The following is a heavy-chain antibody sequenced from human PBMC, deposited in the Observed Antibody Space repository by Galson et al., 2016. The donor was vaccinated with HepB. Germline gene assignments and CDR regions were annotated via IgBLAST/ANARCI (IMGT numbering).Heavy chain of an antibody. D-gene: IGHD1-1*01. CDR2: ISRSGDST. CDR3: VQGRTAPAV. Sequence: LRLSCAASGFTFRNYGMTWVRQAPGKGLEVVSSISRSGDSTDYADSVKGRFTISRDNSKNTLSLQMNSLTADDTAIYYCVQGRTAPAVWGKGTTVTVSS. CDR1: GFTFRNYG. V-gene: IGHV3-23*01. J-gene: IGHJ6*04.